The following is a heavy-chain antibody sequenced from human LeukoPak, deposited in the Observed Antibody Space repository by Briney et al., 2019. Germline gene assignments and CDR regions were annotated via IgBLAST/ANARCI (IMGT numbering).Heavy chain of an antibody. Sequence: GQTLSLTCTASGFTFSSHYMHWVRQAPGKGLEWVAVISYDGSVTYYADSVKVRFTISRDISNNTLYRLLSSLRPDDGTVFDCARSRIPGAMPLLVDSWGRGTLVTDS. J-gene: IGHJ5*02. CDR1: GFTFSSHY. CDR3: ARSRIPGAMPLLVDS. V-gene: IGHV3-30*04. D-gene: IGHD2-2*01. CDR2: ISYDGSVT.